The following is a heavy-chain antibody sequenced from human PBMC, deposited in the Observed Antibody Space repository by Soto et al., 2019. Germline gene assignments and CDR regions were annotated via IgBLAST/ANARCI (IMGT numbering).Heavy chain of an antibody. CDR1: GYTFTSYG. J-gene: IGHJ4*02. D-gene: IGHD1-1*01. CDR2: ISAHNGNT. Sequence: QAHLVQSGAEVKKPGASVKVSCKASGYTFTSYGITWVRQAPGQGLEMMGWISAHNGNTDYAQKLQGRVIVTRDTSSSTASMELRSLRSDDTAEYYCARRRYGDYWGQGALVTVSS. V-gene: IGHV1-18*01. CDR3: ARRRYGDY.